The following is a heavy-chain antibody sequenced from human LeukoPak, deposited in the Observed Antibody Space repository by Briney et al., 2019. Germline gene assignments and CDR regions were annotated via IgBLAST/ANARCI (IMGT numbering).Heavy chain of an antibody. CDR1: GFSFSTYW. V-gene: IGHV3-7*01. J-gene: IGHJ4*02. Sequence: GGSLRLSCAASGFSFSTYWMSWVRQAPWRGLEWVANIKPHGSEKYYVDSVKGRFTISRDSAKTSLYLQMISLRAEDTAVYYCARHLSGVTGYTYGRGIDYWGQGTLVTVSS. D-gene: IGHD5-18*01. CDR3: ARHLSGVTGYTYGRGIDY. CDR2: IKPHGSEK.